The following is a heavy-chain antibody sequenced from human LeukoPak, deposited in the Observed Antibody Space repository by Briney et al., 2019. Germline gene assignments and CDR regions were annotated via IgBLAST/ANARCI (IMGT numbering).Heavy chain of an antibody. J-gene: IGHJ3*02. D-gene: IGHD6-6*01. Sequence: PGGSLRLSCAASGFTFTTYTMNWVRQAPGKGLEWVSYISSSSTAIYYADSVKGRFTISRDNAKTSLSLQMNSLRAEDTAVYYCAREYSSSSGRAFDIWGQGTMVTVSS. CDR3: AREYSSSSGRAFDI. CDR2: ISSSSTAI. CDR1: GFTFTTYT. V-gene: IGHV3-48*01.